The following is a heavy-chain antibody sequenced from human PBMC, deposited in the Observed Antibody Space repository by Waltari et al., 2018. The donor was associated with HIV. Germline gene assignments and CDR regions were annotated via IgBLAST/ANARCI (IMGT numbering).Heavy chain of an antibody. Sequence: QLQLQESGPGLVKPSETLSLTCTVSGGSVSSSSYFWGLIRQPPGKGLEWVGRIYYTGRSYYNPSLKSRVTISVDTSKNQFSLKVTSVTAADTAVYYCARHALRVGAAYWNFDLWGRGTLVTVSS. D-gene: IGHD1-26*01. CDR1: GGSVSSSSYF. V-gene: IGHV4-39*01. J-gene: IGHJ2*01. CDR2: IYYTGRS. CDR3: ARHALRVGAAYWNFDL.